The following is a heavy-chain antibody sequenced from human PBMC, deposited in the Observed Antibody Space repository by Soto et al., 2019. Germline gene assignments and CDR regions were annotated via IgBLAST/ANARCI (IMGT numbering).Heavy chain of an antibody. CDR1: GDSVSSNSAA. Sequence: PSQTLSLTCAISGDSVSSNSAAWNWIRQSPSRGLEWLGRTYYRSKWYYHYEVSVESRITINPDTSKNQFSLHLKSVTPDDTAVYYCARQIIPPDLLVLRFLDWFSHFDPWGQGTLVTVSS. V-gene: IGHV6-1*01. D-gene: IGHD3-9*01. CDR3: ARQIIPPDLLVLRFLDWFSHFDP. J-gene: IGHJ5*02. CDR2: TYYRSKWYY.